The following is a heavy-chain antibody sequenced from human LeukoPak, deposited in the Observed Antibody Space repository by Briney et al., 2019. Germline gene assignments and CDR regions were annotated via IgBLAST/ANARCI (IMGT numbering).Heavy chain of an antibody. D-gene: IGHD3-22*01. CDR1: GFTFSTYW. J-gene: IGHJ3*02. Sequence: PGGSLRLSCAASGFTFSTYWVHRVRQAPGKGLAWVSRITSDGSSTSYADSVKGRFTISRDNTKNTLYLQMKSLRAEDTAVYYCARAVRTYDSSGDYLDAFDIWGQGTMVTVSS. CDR3: ARAVRTYDSSGDYLDAFDI. V-gene: IGHV3-74*01. CDR2: ITSDGSST.